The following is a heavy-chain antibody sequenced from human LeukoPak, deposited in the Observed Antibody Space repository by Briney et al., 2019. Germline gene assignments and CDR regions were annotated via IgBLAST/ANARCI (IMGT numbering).Heavy chain of an antibody. D-gene: IGHD6-19*01. CDR1: GFTFSNYN. V-gene: IGHV3-23*01. Sequence: GGSLRLSCAASGFTFSNYNMNWVRQAPGKGLEWVSSIRSSGDDTSSADSVKGRFTIFRDNSKSTLYLQMNSLRAEDTAIYYCAKVRPPPGSGWYGGDDYWGQGTLVTVSP. J-gene: IGHJ4*02. CDR3: AKVRPPPGSGWYGGDDY. CDR2: IRSSGDDT.